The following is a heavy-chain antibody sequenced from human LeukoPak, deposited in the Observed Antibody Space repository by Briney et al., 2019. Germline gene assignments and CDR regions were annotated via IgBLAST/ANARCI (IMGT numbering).Heavy chain of an antibody. J-gene: IGHJ3*02. D-gene: IGHD2-15*01. V-gene: IGHV3-74*01. Sequence: GGSLRLSCAASGFTFSSYWMHWVRQAPGKGLVWVSRINSDGSSTSYADSVKGRFTISRDNAKNTLYLQINSLRAKDTAVYYCGRGRPGGFDIWGQGTMVTVSS. CDR1: GFTFSSYW. CDR3: GRGRPGGFDI. CDR2: INSDGSST.